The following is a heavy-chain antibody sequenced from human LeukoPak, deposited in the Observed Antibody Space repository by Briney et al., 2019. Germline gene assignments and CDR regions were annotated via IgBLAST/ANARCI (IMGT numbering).Heavy chain of an antibody. D-gene: IGHD5-18*01. J-gene: IGHJ4*02. CDR3: TRRQVDTAMAYFDY. CDR2: IRSKAYGGTT. CDR1: GFAFSGSA. Sequence: GGSLKLSCAASGFAFSGSAMHWVRQASGKGLEWVGFIRSKAYGGTTEYAASVKGRFTISRDDSKSIAYLQMNSLKTEDTAVYYCTRRQVDTAMAYFDYWGQGTLVTVSS. V-gene: IGHV3-49*04.